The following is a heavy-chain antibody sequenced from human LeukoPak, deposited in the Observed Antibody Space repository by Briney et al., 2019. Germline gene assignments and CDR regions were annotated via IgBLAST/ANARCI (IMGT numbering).Heavy chain of an antibody. CDR3: ARECIMITFGGVIAYNWFDP. CDR1: GGSISSGSYY. Sequence: SETLSLTCTVSGGSISSGSYYWSWIRQPAGKGLEWIGRIYTSGSTNYNPSLKSRVTISVDTSKNQFSLKLSSVTAADTAVYYCARECIMITFGGVIAYNWFDPWGQGTLVTASS. V-gene: IGHV4-61*02. J-gene: IGHJ5*02. D-gene: IGHD3-16*02. CDR2: IYTSGST.